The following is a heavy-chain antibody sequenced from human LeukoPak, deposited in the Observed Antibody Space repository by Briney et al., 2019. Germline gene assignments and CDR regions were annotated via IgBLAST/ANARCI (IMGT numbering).Heavy chain of an antibody. Sequence: GGSLRLSCAASGLTFCIHWMNWVRQAPGKGLEWVSSISSSSSYIYYADSVKGRFTISRDNAKNSLYLQMNSLRAEDTAVYYCARDGGYGGTIFDYWGQGTLVTVSS. J-gene: IGHJ4*02. D-gene: IGHD4-23*01. CDR1: GLTFCIHW. CDR3: ARDGGYGGTIFDY. V-gene: IGHV3-21*01. CDR2: ISSSSSYI.